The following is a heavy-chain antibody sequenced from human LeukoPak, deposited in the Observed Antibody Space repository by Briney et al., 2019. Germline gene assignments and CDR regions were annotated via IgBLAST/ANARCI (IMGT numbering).Heavy chain of an antibody. Sequence: GGSLRLSCAASGFTFSSYAMSWVRQAPGKGLEWVSAISGSGGSTYYADSVKGRFTISRDNSKNTLYLQMNSLRAEDTAVYYCATLPRYCSSTSCLRFDYWGQGTLVTVSS. V-gene: IGHV3-23*01. J-gene: IGHJ4*02. D-gene: IGHD2-2*01. CDR2: ISGSGGST. CDR1: GFTFSSYA. CDR3: ATLPRYCSSTSCLRFDY.